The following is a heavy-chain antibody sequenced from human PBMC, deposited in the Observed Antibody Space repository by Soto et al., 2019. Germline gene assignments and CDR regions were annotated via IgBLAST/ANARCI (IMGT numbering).Heavy chain of an antibody. D-gene: IGHD2-15*01. Sequence: QVQLVQSGAEVKKPGSSVKVSCKASGGTFSSYTISWVRQAPGQGLEWMGRIIPILGIANYAQKFQGRVTMTADKSTSTAYMELSSLRSEDTAVYYCAIVQGGSDAFDIWGQGTMVTVSS. CDR3: AIVQGGSDAFDI. CDR2: IIPILGIA. V-gene: IGHV1-69*02. CDR1: GGTFSSYT. J-gene: IGHJ3*02.